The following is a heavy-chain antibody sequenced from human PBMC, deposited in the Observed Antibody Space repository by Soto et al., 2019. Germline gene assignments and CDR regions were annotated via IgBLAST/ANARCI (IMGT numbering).Heavy chain of an antibody. V-gene: IGHV4-59*01. CDR3: ARGVGSSPPRY. Sequence: WETLSLTGTISGGSISVYYWSWIRQPPGQALEWIGYIYDSGSPYYNPSLRSRVIISADTSKNQISLKLTSATAADTAVYYCARGVGSSPPRYWGRGTLVTVSS. J-gene: IGHJ4*02. CDR2: IYDSGSP. CDR1: GGSISVYY. D-gene: IGHD1-26*01.